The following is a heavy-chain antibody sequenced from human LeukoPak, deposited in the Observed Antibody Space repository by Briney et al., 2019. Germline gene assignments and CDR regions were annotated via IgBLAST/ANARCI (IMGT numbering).Heavy chain of an antibody. CDR2: ISGSGGST. J-gene: IGHJ5*02. CDR3: AKAPYGDYEIAWFDP. D-gene: IGHD4-17*01. V-gene: IGHV3-23*01. Sequence: SGGSLRLSCAASGFTLSSYAMSWVRQAPGKGLEWVSAISGSGGSTYYADSVKGRFTISKDNSKNTLYLQMNSLRAEDTAVYYCAKAPYGDYEIAWFDPWGQGTLVTVSS. CDR1: GFTLSSYA.